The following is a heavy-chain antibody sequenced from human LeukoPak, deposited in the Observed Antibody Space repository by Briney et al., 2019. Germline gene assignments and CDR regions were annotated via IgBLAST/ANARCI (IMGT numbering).Heavy chain of an antibody. Sequence: PSETLSLTCAVCGGSFSGFYWSWIPHPPGKGREWFGEMNHSGSNNYNTSLKRRVTISVDTSKNQFSLKLSSVTAADTAVYYCARVRGVRGVLMVYATSGMDVWGKGTTVTVSS. D-gene: IGHD2-8*01. CDR2: MNHSGSN. V-gene: IGHV4-34*01. CDR3: ARVRGVRGVLMVYATSGMDV. CDR1: GGSFSGFY. J-gene: IGHJ6*04.